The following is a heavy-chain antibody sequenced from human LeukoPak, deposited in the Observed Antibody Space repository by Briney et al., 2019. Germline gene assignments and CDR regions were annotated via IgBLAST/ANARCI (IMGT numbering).Heavy chain of an antibody. CDR2: IIPIFGTA. D-gene: IGHD1-26*01. Sequence: SVKVSCKASGGTFSSYAISWVRQAPGQGLEWMGGIIPIFGTANYAQKFQGRVTITADESTSTAYMELSSLRSEDTAVYYCARDRGVRTWAHKSGNAFDIWGQGTMVTVSS. CDR1: GGTFSSYA. V-gene: IGHV1-69*13. J-gene: IGHJ3*02. CDR3: ARDRGVRTWAHKSGNAFDI.